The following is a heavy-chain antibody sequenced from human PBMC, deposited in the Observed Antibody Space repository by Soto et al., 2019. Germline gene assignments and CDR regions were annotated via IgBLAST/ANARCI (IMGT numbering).Heavy chain of an antibody. V-gene: IGHV3-48*03. Sequence: LRLSCAASGFTFSSYEMNWVRQAPGKGLEWVSYISSSGSTIYYADSVKGRFTISRDNAKNSLYLQMNSLRAEDTAVYYCARGDGYNFDAFDIWGQGTMVTVSS. D-gene: IGHD5-12*01. CDR2: ISSSGSTI. CDR1: GFTFSSYE. CDR3: ARGDGYNFDAFDI. J-gene: IGHJ3*02.